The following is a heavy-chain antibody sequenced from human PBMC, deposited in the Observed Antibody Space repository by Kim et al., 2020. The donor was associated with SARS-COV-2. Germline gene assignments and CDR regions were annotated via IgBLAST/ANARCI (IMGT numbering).Heavy chain of an antibody. Sequence: GESLKISCEGSGYDFSSYSIGWVRQMPGQGLEWMGIIFPPRSLTTYSPSFQGQVTISVDESINTAYLQWSSLKASDTAMYYCARRRGGFVSGNWFDPWGQ. V-gene: IGHV5-51*01. J-gene: IGHJ5*02. CDR3: ARRRGGFVSGNWFDP. CDR2: IFPPRSLT. CDR1: GYDFSSYS. D-gene: IGHD3-10*01.